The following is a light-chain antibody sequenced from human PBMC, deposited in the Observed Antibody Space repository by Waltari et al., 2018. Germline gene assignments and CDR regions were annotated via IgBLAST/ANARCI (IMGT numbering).Light chain of an antibody. CDR1: QVVSRT. CDR3: QHYVRLPVT. J-gene: IGKJ1*01. CDR2: GAS. V-gene: IGKV3-20*01. Sequence: EIVLTQSPGTLSLSPGERATLSCRASQVVSRTLAWYQQKPGQAPRLLIYGASTRATGIPERFSGGGSGTDFSLTISRLEPEDFAVYYCQHYVRLPVTFGQGTKVEIK.